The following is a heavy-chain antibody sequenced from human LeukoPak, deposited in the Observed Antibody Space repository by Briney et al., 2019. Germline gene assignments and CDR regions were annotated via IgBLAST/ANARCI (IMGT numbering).Heavy chain of an antibody. J-gene: IGHJ4*02. CDR1: GGSFSGYY. CDR2: INHSGST. D-gene: IGHD6-19*01. Sequence: SETLSLTCAVYGGSFSGYYWSWTRQPPGRGLEWIGEINHSGSTNYNPSLKSRVTISVDTSKNQFSLKLSSVTAADTAVYYCARGTGWFDYWGQGTLVTVSS. V-gene: IGHV4-34*01. CDR3: ARGTGWFDY.